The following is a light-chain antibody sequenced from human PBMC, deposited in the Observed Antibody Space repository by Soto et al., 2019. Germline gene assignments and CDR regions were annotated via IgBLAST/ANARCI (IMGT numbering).Light chain of an antibody. V-gene: IGKV3-11*01. CDR2: DAS. CDR1: QSVSSY. CDR3: QQYNNWVT. J-gene: IGKJ5*01. Sequence: EIVLTQSPATLSLSPGERATLSCRASQSVSSYLAWYQQKPGQAPRLLIYDASNRATGIPARFGGSGSGTDFTLTISSLEPEDFGFYYCQQYNNWVTFGQGTRLEIK.